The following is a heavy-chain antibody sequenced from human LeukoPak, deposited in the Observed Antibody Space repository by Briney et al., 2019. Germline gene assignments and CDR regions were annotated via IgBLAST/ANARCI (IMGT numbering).Heavy chain of an antibody. CDR1: GFTFINYA. D-gene: IGHD6-19*01. CDR2: ISGSGGST. V-gene: IGHV3-23*01. CDR3: ARIHNSGWYDSDY. Sequence: GQSLRLSCTTTGFTFINYAMSWVRQAPGKGLEWVSSISGSGGSTFYADSVKGRFTISRDNSKNTLYLQMDSVRAEDTAIYYCARIHNSGWYDSDYWGQGTLVIVSS. J-gene: IGHJ4*02.